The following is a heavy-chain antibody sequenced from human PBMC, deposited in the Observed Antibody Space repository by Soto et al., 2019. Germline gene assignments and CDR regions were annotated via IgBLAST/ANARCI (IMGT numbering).Heavy chain of an antibody. CDR1: GYNFTNFD. Sequence: ASAKVSCKTSGYNFTNFDINWVRQAPGRGLVWMGWMNPSSGETGSAQNFQGRVTMTRDISTRTFFMQLTSLRSEDTAIYYCARLAEYCNGIKCYSNFDFWGRGTQVTVSS. J-gene: IGHJ4*01. CDR2: MNPSSGET. V-gene: IGHV1-8*01. D-gene: IGHD2-15*01. CDR3: ARLAEYCNGIKCYSNFDF.